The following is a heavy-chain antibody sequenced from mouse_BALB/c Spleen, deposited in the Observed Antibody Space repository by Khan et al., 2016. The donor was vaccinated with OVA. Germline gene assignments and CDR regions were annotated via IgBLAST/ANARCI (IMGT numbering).Heavy chain of an antibody. CDR3: ARDGSRYNYAMDH. CDR1: GYSITSDYA. J-gene: IGHJ4*01. D-gene: IGHD2-3*01. V-gene: IGHV3-2*02. CDR2: INYSGSA. Sequence: EVQLQESGPGLVKPSQSLSLTCTVTGYSITSDYAWNWIRQFPGNKLEWMGYINYSGSANYNPSLKSRISITRDPSKNQFFLQLKSVTTEDTATYYCARDGSRYNYAMDHWGQGTSVTVSS.